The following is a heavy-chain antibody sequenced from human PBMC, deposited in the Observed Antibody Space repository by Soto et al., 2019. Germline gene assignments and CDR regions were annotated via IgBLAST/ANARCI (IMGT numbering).Heavy chain of an antibody. Sequence: PSETLSLTCTVSGCSLISYCLSWIRQPPGKGLEWIGFIYYAESTKYNPSLNSRVTISVDTSKNQFSLKVTSVTAADTAVSYCATRTVATQTFEYWGPGTL. J-gene: IGHJ4*02. D-gene: IGHD5-12*01. CDR1: GCSLISYC. CDR2: IYYAEST. V-gene: IGHV4-59*08. CDR3: ATRTVATQTFEY.